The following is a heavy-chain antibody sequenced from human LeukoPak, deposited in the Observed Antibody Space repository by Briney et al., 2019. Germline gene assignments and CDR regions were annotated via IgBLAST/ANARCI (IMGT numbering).Heavy chain of an antibody. CDR1: SCSVSSGSYY. V-gene: IGHV4-61*01. CDR3: ARSRTLLSWYFDL. J-gene: IGHJ2*01. CDR2: IYYSGST. D-gene: IGHD1-14*01. Sequence: PSETLSLTCTVSSCSVSSGSYYWSWTRQPPGKGLECIGYIYYSGSTNYNPSLKSRITISVDTSKNQFSLKLSSVTAADTAVYYCARSRTLLSWYFDLCGRSNLVTVSS.